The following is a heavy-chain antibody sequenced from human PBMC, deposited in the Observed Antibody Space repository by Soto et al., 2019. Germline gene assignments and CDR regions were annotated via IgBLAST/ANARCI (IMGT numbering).Heavy chain of an antibody. CDR3: ARDDSIVGATIHYYYGMDV. CDR2: MNPNSGNT. D-gene: IGHD1-26*01. CDR1: GYTFTSYD. J-gene: IGHJ6*02. V-gene: IGHV1-8*01. Sequence: ASVKVSCKASGYTFTSYDINWVRQATGQGLEWMGWMNPNSGNTGYAQKFQGRVTMTRNTSISTAYMELSSLRSEDTAVYYCARDDSIVGATIHYYYGMDVWGQGTTVTVSS.